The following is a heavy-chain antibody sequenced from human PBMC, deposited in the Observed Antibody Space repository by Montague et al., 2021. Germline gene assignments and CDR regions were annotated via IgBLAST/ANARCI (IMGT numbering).Heavy chain of an antibody. Sequence: SETLSLTCSVSGGSITDYYWSWIRQPPGKGLEWIGYFYYTGSTKYNPSLGSRVLISVDTPKKQLPLKLSSVTAADTAVYYCAREKDYMGVFDIWGQGTMVTVSS. D-gene: IGHD4-11*01. CDR2: FYYTGST. CDR1: GGSITDYY. J-gene: IGHJ3*02. CDR3: AREKDYMGVFDI. V-gene: IGHV4-59*01.